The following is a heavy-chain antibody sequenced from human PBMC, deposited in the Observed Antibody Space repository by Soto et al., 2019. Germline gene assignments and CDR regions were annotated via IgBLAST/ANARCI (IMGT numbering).Heavy chain of an antibody. V-gene: IGHV1-2*02. CDR2: INPKSGGT. J-gene: IGHJ6*02. CDR3: ARGGRIVDTGIGYYYYHAMDV. CDR1: GYTFTVYY. Sequence: ASVKVSCKASGYTFTVYYMHWVRQAPGQGLEWMGWINPKSGGTMYPQKLQGRVTMTRDTSTGTAYMELGSLRSEDTAVYYCARGGRIVDTGIGYYYYHAMDVWGQGTTVTVSS. D-gene: IGHD5-18*01.